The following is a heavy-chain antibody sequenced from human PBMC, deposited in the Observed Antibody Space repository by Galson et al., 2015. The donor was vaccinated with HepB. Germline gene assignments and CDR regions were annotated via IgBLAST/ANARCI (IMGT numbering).Heavy chain of an antibody. J-gene: IGHJ6*02. CDR1: GFTFSSYA. V-gene: IGHV3-30-3*01. CDR2: ISYDGSNK. D-gene: IGHD2-2*01. CDR3: ARAQLLSKIYYYYGMDV. Sequence: SLRLSCAASGFTFSSYAMHWVRQAPGKGLVWVAVISYDGSNKYYADSVKGRFTISRDNSKNTLYLQMNSLRAEDTAVYYCARAQLLSKIYYYYGMDVWGQGTTVTVSS.